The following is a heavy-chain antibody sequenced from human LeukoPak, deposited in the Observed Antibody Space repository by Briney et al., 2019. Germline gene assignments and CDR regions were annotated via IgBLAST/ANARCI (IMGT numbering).Heavy chain of an antibody. V-gene: IGHV4-4*07. CDR3: ARLKYYDSTGYSPGYYMDV. CDR2: IYVTGST. J-gene: IGHJ6*03. CDR1: GGYIINYY. Sequence: PSETLSLTCTVSGGYIINYYGRWIRQPAGRGLEWVGCIYVTGSTIYNPSLQSRLSMSVDTSKNQFSLRLTSVTAADTAVYYCARLKYYDSTGYSPGYYMDVWGKGITVTVSS. D-gene: IGHD3-22*01.